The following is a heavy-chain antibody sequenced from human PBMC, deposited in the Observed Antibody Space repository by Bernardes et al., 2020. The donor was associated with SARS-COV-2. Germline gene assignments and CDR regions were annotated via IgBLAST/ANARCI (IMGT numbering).Heavy chain of an antibody. V-gene: IGHV4-59*08. CDR2: IYYSGST. CDR3: ARHRPHCTNGVCYFNYYYGMDV. D-gene: IGHD2-8*01. CDR1: GGSISSYY. Sequence: SETLSLTCTVSGGSISSYYWSWIRQPPGKGLEWIGYIYYSGSTNYNPSLKSRVTISVDTSKNQFSLKLSSVTAADTAVYYCARHRPHCTNGVCYFNYYYGMDVWGQGTTVTVSS. J-gene: IGHJ6*02.